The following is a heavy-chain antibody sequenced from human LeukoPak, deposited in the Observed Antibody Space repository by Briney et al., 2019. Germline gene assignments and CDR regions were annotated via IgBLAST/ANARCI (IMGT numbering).Heavy chain of an antibody. CDR2: IIPIFGTA. CDR1: GGTFSSYA. V-gene: IGHV1-69*05. CDR3: ASSPPPYYYMDV. J-gene: IGHJ6*03. Sequence: ASVKVSCKASGGTFSSYAISWVRQAPGQGLEWMGRIIPIFGTANYAQKFQGRVTITTDESTSTAYMELSSLRSEDTAVYYCASSPPPYYYMDVWGKGTTVTVSS.